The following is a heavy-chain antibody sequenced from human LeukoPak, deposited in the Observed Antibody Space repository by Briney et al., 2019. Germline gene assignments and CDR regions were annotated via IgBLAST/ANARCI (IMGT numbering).Heavy chain of an antibody. D-gene: IGHD4-17*01. CDR3: ARGPLGDEFADAFDI. CDR2: INHSGST. J-gene: IGHJ3*02. V-gene: IGHV4-34*01. Sequence: SETLSLTCAVYGGSFSGYYWSWIRQPPGKGLEWIGEINHSGSTNYNPSLKSRVTISVDTSKNQFSLKLSSVTAADTAVYYCARGPLGDEFADAFDIWGQGTMVAVSS. CDR1: GGSFSGYY.